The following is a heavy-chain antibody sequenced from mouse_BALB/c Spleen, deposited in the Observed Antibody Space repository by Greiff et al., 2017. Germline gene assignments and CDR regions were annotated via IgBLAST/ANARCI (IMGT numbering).Heavy chain of an antibody. CDR2: INSNGGST. CDR1: GFTFSSYY. V-gene: IGHV5-6-2*01. D-gene: IGHD2-13*01. J-gene: IGHJ4*01. CDR3: VRHLNSDETGAMEN. Sequence: EVKVVESGGGLVKLGGSLKLSCAASGFTFSSYYMSWVRQTPEKRLELVAAINSNGGSTYYPDTVKGRFTISRDNAKNTLYLQMSSLKSEDTALYNSVRHLNSDETGAMENRGEETSETVSS.